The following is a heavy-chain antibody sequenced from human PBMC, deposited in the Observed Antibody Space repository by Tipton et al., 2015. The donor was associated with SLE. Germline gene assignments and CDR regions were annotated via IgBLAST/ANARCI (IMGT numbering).Heavy chain of an antibody. CDR3: ARGYCSSGNCYMGLDV. V-gene: IGHV4-4*07. D-gene: IGHD2-15*01. Sequence: TLSLTCTVSGGSISFDYWSWIRQSAGRGLEWIGGSYCSGDRDYNPPLRSRVTMSIDASQNRVSLRLKSVSAADTAVYYCARGYCSSGNCYMGLDVWGQGTTVTVSS. CDR1: GGSISFDY. J-gene: IGHJ6*02. CDR2: SYCSGDR.